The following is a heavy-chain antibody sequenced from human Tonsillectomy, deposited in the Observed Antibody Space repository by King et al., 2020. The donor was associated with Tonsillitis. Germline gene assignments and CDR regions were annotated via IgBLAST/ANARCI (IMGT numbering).Heavy chain of an antibody. CDR2: IIGRGGNT. D-gene: IGHD2-2*01. J-gene: IGHJ3*02. CDR3: AKDPACEKITSCYSLAFDI. CDR1: GFPFSRLA. Sequence: VQLVESGGGLVQPGGPLRLSWAASGFPFSRLAIRWAPRTPGRGLEGVSSIIGRGGNTQYADSVKGRFPISRDNSKNTLYLKMKSLRPEDTTEYYWAKDPACEKITSCYSLAFDIWGQGKMVTVSS. V-gene: IGHV3-23*04.